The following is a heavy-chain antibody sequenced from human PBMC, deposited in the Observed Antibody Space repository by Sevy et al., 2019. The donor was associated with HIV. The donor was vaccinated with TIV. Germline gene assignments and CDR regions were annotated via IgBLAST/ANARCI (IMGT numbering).Heavy chain of an antibody. CDR3: AIEAYYYDSREENWFDP. CDR1: GYTFSTYS. J-gene: IGHJ5*02. CDR2: ISRTSTTT. D-gene: IGHD3-22*01. Sequence: GGSLRLSCKASGYTFSTYSMHWVRQAPGKGLEWVSSISRTSTTTYYADSAKGRFTISRDNAKNSLYLQMNSLRDEATAVYYCAIEAYYYDSREENWFDPWCQGTLVTVSS. V-gene: IGHV3-48*02.